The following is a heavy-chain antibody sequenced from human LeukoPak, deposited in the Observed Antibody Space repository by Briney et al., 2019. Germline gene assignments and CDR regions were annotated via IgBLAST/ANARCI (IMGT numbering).Heavy chain of an antibody. V-gene: IGHV3-74*01. CDR3: ARDVPHNWFDT. J-gene: IGHJ5*02. Sequence: GGSLRLSCAASGITFGNNWMHWVRQGPGKGLVWISRINSDGGGAIYADSVKGRYTVSRDNAKNTLYLQMNSLRAEDTAVYYCARDVPHNWFDTWGQGTLVTVSS. CDR1: GITFGNNW. CDR2: INSDGGGA.